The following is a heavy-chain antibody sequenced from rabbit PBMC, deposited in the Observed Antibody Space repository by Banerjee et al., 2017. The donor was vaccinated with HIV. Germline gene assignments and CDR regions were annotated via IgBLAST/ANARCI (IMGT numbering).Heavy chain of an antibody. D-gene: IGHD2-1*01. CDR1: GIDFSLYY. V-gene: IGHV1S7*01. CDR2: IDPIFGTT. CDR3: ARGYDDYDARLDL. J-gene: IGHJ3*01. Sequence: QLKEPGGGLVQPGGSLKLSCKASGIDFSLYYMSWVRQAPGKGLEWIGYIDPIFGTTYYATWVDGRFTISSHNAQNTLWLQLNSLTAADTATYFCARGYDDYDARLDLWGPGTLVTVS.